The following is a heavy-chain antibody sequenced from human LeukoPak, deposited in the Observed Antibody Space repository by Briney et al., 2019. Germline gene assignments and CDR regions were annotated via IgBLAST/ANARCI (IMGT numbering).Heavy chain of an antibody. V-gene: IGHV5-51*01. CDR3: ARVRGGYCSSTSCYTDSYNWFDP. CDR2: IYPGDSDT. D-gene: IGHD2-2*02. J-gene: IGHJ5*02. Sequence: GESLKISCKGSGYSFTSYWIGWVRQMPGKGLEWMGIIYPGDSDTRYSPSFQGQVTISADKSITTAYLQWSSLKASDTAMYYCARVRGGYCSSTSCYTDSYNWFDPWGQGTLVTVSS. CDR1: GYSFTSYW.